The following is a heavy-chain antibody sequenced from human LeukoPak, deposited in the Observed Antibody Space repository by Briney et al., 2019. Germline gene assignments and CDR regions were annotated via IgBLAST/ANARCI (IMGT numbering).Heavy chain of an antibody. CDR2: ISAYNGNT. Sequence: ASVKVSCKASGYTFTSYGISWVRQAPGQGLEWMGWISAYNGNTNYAQKLQGRVTMTTDTSTGTAYMELRSLRSDDTAVYYCARSPGYYYDSSGCFDYWGQGTLVTVSS. CDR1: GYTFTSYG. V-gene: IGHV1-18*01. CDR3: ARSPGYYYDSSGCFDY. J-gene: IGHJ4*02. D-gene: IGHD3-22*01.